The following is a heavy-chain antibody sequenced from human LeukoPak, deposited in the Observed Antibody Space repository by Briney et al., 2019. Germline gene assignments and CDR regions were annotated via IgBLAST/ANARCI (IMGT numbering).Heavy chain of an antibody. J-gene: IGHJ4*02. V-gene: IGHV4-4*02. CDR2: IYYSGST. CDR3: ARGDSSSSL. D-gene: IGHD6-6*01. CDR1: GVSISSSNW. Sequence: PSETLSLTCAVSGVSISSSNWWSWVRQPPGKGLEWIGYIYYSGSTYYNPSLKSRVTISVDTSKNQFSLKLSSVTAADTAVYYCARGDSSSSLWGQGTLVTVSS.